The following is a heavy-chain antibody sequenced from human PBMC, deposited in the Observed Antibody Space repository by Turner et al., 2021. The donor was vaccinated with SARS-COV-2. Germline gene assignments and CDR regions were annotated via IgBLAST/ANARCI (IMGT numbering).Heavy chain of an antibody. J-gene: IGHJ3*02. CDR3: ATCRDGYNWGAFHI. D-gene: IGHD5-12*01. CDR2: FDPEDGET. V-gene: IGHV1-24*01. CDR1: GYTLTELS. Sequence: QVQLVQTGAEVKTPGASVKVSCKVSGYTLTELSMHWVRQAPGKGLEWMGGFDPEDGETIYAQKCQGRVTMTEDTSTDTAYMELSSLRAEDTAVYYCATCRDGYNWGAFHIWGQGTMVTVSS.